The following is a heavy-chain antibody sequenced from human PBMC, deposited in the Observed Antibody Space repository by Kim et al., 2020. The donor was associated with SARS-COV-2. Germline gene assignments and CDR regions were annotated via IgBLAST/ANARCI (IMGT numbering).Heavy chain of an antibody. V-gene: IGHV3-74*01. CDR3: ARLDRAGESY. CDR1: GFTFSSFW. J-gene: IGHJ4*02. D-gene: IGHD3-10*01. CDR2: INSDGTST. Sequence: GGSLRLSCAASGFTFSSFWMHWVRQDPGKGLVWVSGINSDGTSTDYAESVKGRFTISRDNAKSTLYLQMNSLTTEDTGIYYCARLDRAGESYWGQGTLVTASS.